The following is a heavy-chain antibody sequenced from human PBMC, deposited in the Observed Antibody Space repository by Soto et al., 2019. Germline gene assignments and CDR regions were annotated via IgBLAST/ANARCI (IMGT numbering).Heavy chain of an antibody. V-gene: IGHV3-66*01. CDR3: ARNPSPSGSNWYFDY. D-gene: IGHD6-13*01. Sequence: EVQLVESGGGLVQPGGSLRLSCVASGLTVSSNYMNWVRQAPGKGLEWVSVIYSGGSTYYADAVKGRFTISRDNSKNTMYLQMNSLTAEDTAVYYCARNPSPSGSNWYFDYWGRGTLVTVSS. J-gene: IGHJ4*02. CDR2: IYSGGST. CDR1: GLTVSSNY.